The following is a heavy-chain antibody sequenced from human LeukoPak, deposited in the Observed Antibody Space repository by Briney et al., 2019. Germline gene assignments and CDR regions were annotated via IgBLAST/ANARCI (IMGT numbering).Heavy chain of an antibody. CDR2: INHSGST. D-gene: IGHD3-22*01. CDR1: GGSFSGYY. Sequence: SETLSLTCAVCGGSFSGYYWSWIRQPPGKGLEWIGEINHSGSTNYNPSLKSRVTISVDTSKNQFSLKLSSVTAADTAVYYCARVRLWIVVTDAFDIWGQGTMVTVSS. J-gene: IGHJ3*02. V-gene: IGHV4-34*01. CDR3: ARVRLWIVVTDAFDI.